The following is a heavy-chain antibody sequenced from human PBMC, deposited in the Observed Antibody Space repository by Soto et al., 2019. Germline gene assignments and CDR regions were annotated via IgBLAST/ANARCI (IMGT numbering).Heavy chain of an antibody. CDR2: INSDGSST. CDR3: ASSMVRGVIGVDY. J-gene: IGHJ4*02. D-gene: IGHD3-10*01. CDR1: GFTFSSYW. V-gene: IGHV3-74*01. Sequence: EVQLVESGGGLVQPGGSLRLSCAASGFTFSSYWMHWVRQAPGKGLVWVSRINSDGSSTSYADSVKGRFTISRDNAKITLYLQMNSLRAEDTAVYYCASSMVRGVIGVDYWGQGTLVTVSS.